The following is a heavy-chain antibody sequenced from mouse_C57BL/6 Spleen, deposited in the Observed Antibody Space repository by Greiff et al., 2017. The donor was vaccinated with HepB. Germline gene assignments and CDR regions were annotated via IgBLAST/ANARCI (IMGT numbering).Heavy chain of an antibody. CDR2: ISDGGSYT. CDR3: ARESNFYY. D-gene: IGHD5-1*01. CDR1: GFTFSSYA. V-gene: IGHV5-4*01. Sequence: EVQLVESGGGLVKPGGSLKLSCAASGFTFSSYAMSWVRQTPEKRLEWVATISDGGSYTYYPDNVKGRFTISRDNAKNNLYLQMSHLKSEDTAMYYCARESNFYYWGQGTTLTVSS. J-gene: IGHJ2*01.